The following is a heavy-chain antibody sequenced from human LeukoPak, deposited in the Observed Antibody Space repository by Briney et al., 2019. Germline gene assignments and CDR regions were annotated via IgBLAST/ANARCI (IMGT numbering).Heavy chain of an antibody. CDR3: ARLNRYCSGGSCYAHYYYYYMDV. Sequence: SETLSLTCAVYGGSFSGYYWSWIRQPPGKGLEWIGEINHSGSTNYNPSLKSRVTISVDTSKNQFSLKLSSVTAADTAVYYCARLNRYCSGGSCYAHYYYYYMDVWGKGTTVTVSS. D-gene: IGHD2-15*01. V-gene: IGHV4-34*01. CDR1: GGSFSGYY. J-gene: IGHJ6*03. CDR2: INHSGST.